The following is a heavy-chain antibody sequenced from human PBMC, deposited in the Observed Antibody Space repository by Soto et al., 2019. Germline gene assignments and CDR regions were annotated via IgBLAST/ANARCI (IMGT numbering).Heavy chain of an antibody. J-gene: IGHJ6*02. CDR2: IYYSGKT. CDR3: ARPLYSYGPMDV. V-gene: IGHV4-39*01. Sequence: PSETLSLTCTVSGDSISSSTYSWGWIRQPPGKGLEYIGTIYYSGKTYYNWPLESRVTMSLDTSKNQFSLRLSSVTAADTAVYYCARPLYSYGPMDVWGQGTTVTVSS. CDR1: GDSISSSTYS. D-gene: IGHD5-18*01.